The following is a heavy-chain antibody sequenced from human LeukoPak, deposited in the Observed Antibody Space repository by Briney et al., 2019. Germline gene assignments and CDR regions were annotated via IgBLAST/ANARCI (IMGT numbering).Heavy chain of an antibody. V-gene: IGHV4-34*01. CDR1: GGSFSGYY. Sequence: SETLSLTCAVYGGSFSGYYWSWIRQPPGKGLEWIGEINHSGSTNYNPSLKSRVTISVGTSKNQFSLKLSSVTAADTAVYYCAREGGLQLGAFDIWGQGTMVTVSS. CDR2: INHSGST. CDR3: AREGGLQLGAFDI. J-gene: IGHJ3*02. D-gene: IGHD5-24*01.